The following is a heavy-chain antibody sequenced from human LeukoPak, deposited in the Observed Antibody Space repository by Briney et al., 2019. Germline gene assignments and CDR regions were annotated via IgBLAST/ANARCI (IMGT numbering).Heavy chain of an antibody. J-gene: IGHJ6*02. Sequence: GGSLRLSCETAGFTFSSYVMHWVRRTPGKGLVWVSRISHDGFISYADSVKGRFTISRDNSKNTLYLQMNSLRAEDTAVYYCARGEGSYGYYYYGMDVWGQGTTVTVSS. CDR2: ISHDGFI. D-gene: IGHD3-10*01. CDR1: GFTFSSYV. V-gene: IGHV3-74*01. CDR3: ARGEGSYGYYYYGMDV.